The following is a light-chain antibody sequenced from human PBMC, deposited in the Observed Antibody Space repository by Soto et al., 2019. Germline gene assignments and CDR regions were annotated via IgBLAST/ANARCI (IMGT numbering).Light chain of an antibody. CDR2: ATS. J-gene: IGKJ1*01. Sequence: EIVLTQSPGTLSLSPGETATLSCRASQTVNSDYLAWFQQRPGQAPRLLIFATSRRATDIPDRFSGSGSGTDFTLAIRRLEPEDFAVYYCHQFDCSPRTFGQGTKVE. CDR1: QTVNSDY. CDR3: HQFDCSPRT. V-gene: IGKV3-20*01.